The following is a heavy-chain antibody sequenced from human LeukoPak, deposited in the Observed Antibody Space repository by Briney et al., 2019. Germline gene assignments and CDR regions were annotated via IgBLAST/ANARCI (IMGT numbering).Heavy chain of an antibody. V-gene: IGHV3-74*01. CDR3: GTLGVMWETDY. J-gene: IGHJ4*02. CDR1: GFTFSRYW. Sequence: PGGSLRLSCAASGFTFSRYWMFWVRQSPGEGPVWVSRINSDGTTTNYADSVKGRFTISRDNTKSTLYLQMNSLTAEDTAVYYCGTLGVMWETDYWGQGTLVTVSS. CDR2: INSDGTTT. D-gene: IGHD1-26*01.